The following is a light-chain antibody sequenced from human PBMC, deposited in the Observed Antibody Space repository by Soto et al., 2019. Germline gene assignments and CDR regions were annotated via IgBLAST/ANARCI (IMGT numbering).Light chain of an antibody. CDR3: QNYNSAPWT. J-gene: IGKJ1*01. V-gene: IGKV1-27*01. CDR1: RDITDY. CDR2: AAS. Sequence: IQMTQAPSSLSGSIGDRVTITCGASRDITDYLAWYQQKPGQVPKLLIYAASTLQSGVPSRFTASGSGTDFTLTITGLQPEDFATYYCQNYNSAPWTFGQGTKVDIK.